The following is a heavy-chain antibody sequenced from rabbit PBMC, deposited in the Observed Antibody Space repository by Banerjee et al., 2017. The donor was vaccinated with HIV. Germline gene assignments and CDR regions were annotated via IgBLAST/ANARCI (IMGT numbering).Heavy chain of an antibody. CDR1: GFSFSSGYD. J-gene: IGHJ4*01. CDR2: IYTGDGST. Sequence: QQLVESGGGLVKPGASLTLTCKASGFSFSSGYDMCWVRQAPGKGLEWIGYIYTGDGSTYYATWAKGRFTISKTSSTTVTLQMTSLTGADTATYFCARRDVGYGNIANFNLWGQGTLVTVS. CDR3: ARRDVGYGNIANFNL. V-gene: IGHV1S40*01. D-gene: IGHD7-1*01.